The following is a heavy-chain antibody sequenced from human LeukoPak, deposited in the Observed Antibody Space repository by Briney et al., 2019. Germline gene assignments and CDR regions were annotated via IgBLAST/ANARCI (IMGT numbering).Heavy chain of an antibody. J-gene: IGHJ6*03. V-gene: IGHV1-2*02. Sequence: GASVKVSCKASGYTFTGYYMHWVRQAPGQGLEWMGWINPNSGGTNYAQKFQGRVTMTRDTSISTAYMELSRLRSDDTAVYYCARAAELYSSSSGWDYHYYYMDVWGKGTTVTVSS. CDR2: INPNSGGT. D-gene: IGHD6-6*01. CDR1: GYTFTGYY. CDR3: ARAAELYSSSSGWDYHYYYMDV.